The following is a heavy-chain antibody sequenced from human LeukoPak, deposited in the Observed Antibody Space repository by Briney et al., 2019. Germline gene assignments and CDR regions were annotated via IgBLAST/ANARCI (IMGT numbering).Heavy chain of an antibody. CDR2: IYYSGST. J-gene: IGHJ4*02. CDR1: GGSISSSSYY. D-gene: IGHD3-10*01. V-gene: IGHV4-39*01. Sequence: SETLSLTCTVSGGSISSSSYYWGWIRQPPGQGLEWIGSIYYSGSTYYNPSLKSRVTISVDTSKNQFSLKLSSVTAADTAVYYCARHRLWFGELFPFDYWGQGTLVTVSS. CDR3: ARHRLWFGELFPFDY.